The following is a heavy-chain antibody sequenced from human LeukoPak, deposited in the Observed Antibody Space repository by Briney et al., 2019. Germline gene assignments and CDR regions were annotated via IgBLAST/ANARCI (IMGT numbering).Heavy chain of an antibody. CDR1: GFTFSNYA. CDR3: AIEGLDTDAFDI. V-gene: IGHV3-30*04. Sequence: GGSLRLSCAASGFTFSNYAVHWVRQAPGKGLEWVAVISYDGSNKYYADSVKGRFTISRDNSKNTLYLQMNSLRAEDTAVYYCAIEGLDTDAFDIWGQGTMVTVSS. CDR2: ISYDGSNK. D-gene: IGHD5-18*01. J-gene: IGHJ3*02.